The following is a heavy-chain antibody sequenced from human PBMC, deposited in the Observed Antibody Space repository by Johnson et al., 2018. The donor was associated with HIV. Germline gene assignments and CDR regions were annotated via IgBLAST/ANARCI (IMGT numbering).Heavy chain of an antibody. Sequence: QVQLVESGGGVVQPGRSLRLSCAASGFTFSSYGMHWVRQAPGKGLEWVAVISYDGSNKYYADSVKGRFTISRDNSKNTLYLQMNSLKSEDTVVYYCAKDRWELNDAFDIWGQGTMVTVSS. V-gene: IGHV3-33*05. D-gene: IGHD1-26*01. CDR2: ISYDGSNK. J-gene: IGHJ3*02. CDR3: AKDRWELNDAFDI. CDR1: GFTFSSYG.